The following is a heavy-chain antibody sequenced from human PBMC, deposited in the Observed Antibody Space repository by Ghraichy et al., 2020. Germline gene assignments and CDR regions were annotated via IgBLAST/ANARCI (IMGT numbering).Heavy chain of an antibody. CDR3: ASGYYGDQPAAY. D-gene: IGHD4-17*01. V-gene: IGHV1-46*01. Sequence: ASVKVACKASGYTFTGYYMYWVRRAPGQGLEWMGIIYPSGGSTSYAQKFRDRVTMARDTSTSTVYLDLSSLRSEDTAVYYCASGYYGDQPAAYWGQGTLVTVSS. CDR2: IYPSGGST. CDR1: GYTFTGYY. J-gene: IGHJ4*02.